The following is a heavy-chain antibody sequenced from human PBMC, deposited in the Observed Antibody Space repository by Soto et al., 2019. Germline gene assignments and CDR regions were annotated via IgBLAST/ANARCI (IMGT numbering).Heavy chain of an antibody. CDR2: ISVYNGNT. D-gene: IGHD3-10*01. CDR3: ASGWFGEFVYYFDY. V-gene: IGHV1-18*01. J-gene: IGHJ4*02. Sequence: QVQLVQSGAEVKKPGASVKVSCKASGYTFTSYGISWVRQAPGQGLEWMGWISVYNGNTNYAQKLQGRVTMTTDTXXRPAYMELRSLRSDDTAVYYCASGWFGEFVYYFDYWGQGTLVTVSS. CDR1: GYTFTSYG.